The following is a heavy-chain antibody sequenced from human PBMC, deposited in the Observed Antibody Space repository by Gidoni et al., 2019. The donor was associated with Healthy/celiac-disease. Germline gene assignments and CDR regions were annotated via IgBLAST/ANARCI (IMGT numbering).Heavy chain of an antibody. CDR2: IDPSDSYT. Sequence: EVQLVQSGAEVKKPGESLRISCKGSGYRFTSYWISWVRQMPGKGLEWMGRIDPSDSYTNYSPSFQGHVTISADKSISTAYLQWSSLKASDTAMYYCARHGSSDGTGGYFDLWGRGTLVTVSS. D-gene: IGHD6-19*01. CDR3: ARHGSSDGTGGYFDL. V-gene: IGHV5-10-1*03. CDR1: GYRFTSYW. J-gene: IGHJ2*01.